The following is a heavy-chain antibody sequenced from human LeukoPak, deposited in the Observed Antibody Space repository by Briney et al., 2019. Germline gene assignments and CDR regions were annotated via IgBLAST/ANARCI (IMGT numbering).Heavy chain of an antibody. Sequence: SETLSLTCTVSGGSLRSGGSYWSWIRQPPGKGLEWIGYFFYSGSTNYNPSLKSRVTISVDTSKNQSSLKLTSVTAADTAVYYCARGICTNGVYSFHPFDYWGQGTLVTVSS. D-gene: IGHD2-8*01. CDR1: GGSLRSGGSY. CDR2: FFYSGST. J-gene: IGHJ4*02. V-gene: IGHV4-61*08. CDR3: ARGICTNGVYSFHPFDY.